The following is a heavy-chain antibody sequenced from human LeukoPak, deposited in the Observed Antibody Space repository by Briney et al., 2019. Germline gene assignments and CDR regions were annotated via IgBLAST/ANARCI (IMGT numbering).Heavy chain of an antibody. D-gene: IGHD2/OR15-2a*01. Sequence: PGGSLRLSCVTSGFTFSSSWMNWVRQAPGKGLEWVSIIYSGGSTYYADSVKGRFTISRDNAKNMLYLQMNSLRVDDTAVYYCVRGSDKNLVSHTLFDYWGQGILVTVCS. CDR3: VRGSDKNLVSHTLFDY. J-gene: IGHJ4*02. CDR1: GFTFSSSW. CDR2: IYSGGST. V-gene: IGHV3-66*01.